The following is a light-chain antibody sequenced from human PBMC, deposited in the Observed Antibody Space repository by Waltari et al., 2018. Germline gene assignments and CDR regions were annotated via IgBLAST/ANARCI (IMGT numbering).Light chain of an antibody. CDR2: GAS. V-gene: IGKV1-12*01. CDR1: QGLGTW. J-gene: IGKJ1*01. Sequence: DIQMTHSPSSVFASVGDRVHITWRSSQGLGTWLARYQQKPGKAPKVLIYGASTLLTGVSSRFSGSGSGTEFTLTITGLQPEDFATYVCQQGISFPPPFGQGTRVEV. CDR3: QQGISFPPP.